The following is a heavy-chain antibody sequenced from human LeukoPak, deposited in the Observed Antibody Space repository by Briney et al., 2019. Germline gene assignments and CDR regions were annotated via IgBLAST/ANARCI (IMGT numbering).Heavy chain of an antibody. Sequence: VASVKVSCKASGYTFTSYGISWVRQAPGQGLEWMGWISAYNGNTNYAQKLQGRVTMTTDTSTSTAYMELRSLRSDDTAVYYCARPAGAYYDSGGYYPYYFDYWGQGTLVTVSS. V-gene: IGHV1-18*01. J-gene: IGHJ4*02. D-gene: IGHD3-22*01. CDR2: ISAYNGNT. CDR3: ARPAGAYYDSGGYYPYYFDY. CDR1: GYTFTSYG.